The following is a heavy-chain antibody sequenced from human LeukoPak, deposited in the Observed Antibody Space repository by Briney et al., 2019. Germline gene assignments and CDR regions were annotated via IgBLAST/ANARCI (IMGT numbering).Heavy chain of an antibody. Sequence: GGSLRLSCAASGFTFSSYAMHWVRQAPGKGLEWVAVISYDGSNKYYADSVKGRFTISRDNSKNTLYLQMSSLRAEDTAVYYCARDGQYSSEFDYWGQGTLVTVSS. CDR2: ISYDGSNK. CDR3: ARDGQYSSEFDY. J-gene: IGHJ4*02. CDR1: GFTFSSYA. D-gene: IGHD6-19*01. V-gene: IGHV3-30-3*01.